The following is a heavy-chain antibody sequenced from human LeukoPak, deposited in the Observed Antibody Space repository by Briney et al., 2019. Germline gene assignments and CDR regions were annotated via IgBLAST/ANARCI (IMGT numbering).Heavy chain of an antibody. CDR1: TFTFSNYE. V-gene: IGHV3-48*03. Sequence: PGGSLRLSCAASTFTFSNYEMNWVRQAPGKGLEWVSYISSSGSTIYYADSVKGRFTISRDNAKNSLYLQMNSPRAEDTAIYYCARGKTPLYYYGLDVWGQGTTVTVSS. J-gene: IGHJ6*02. CDR3: ARGKTPLYYYGLDV. CDR2: ISSSGSTI.